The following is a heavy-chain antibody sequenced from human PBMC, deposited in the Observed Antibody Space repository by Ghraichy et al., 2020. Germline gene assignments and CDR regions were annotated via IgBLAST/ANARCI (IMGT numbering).Heavy chain of an antibody. D-gene: IGHD2-15*01. CDR2: IYTSGST. CDR1: GGSISSYY. V-gene: IGHV4-4*09. J-gene: IGHJ6*02. CDR3: ARLNWGVGYCSGGSCYSVYYYYYGMDV. Sequence: SETLSLTCTVSGGSISSYYWSWIRQPPGKGLEWIGYIYTSGSTNYNPSLKSRVTISVDTSKNQFSLKLSSVTAADTAVYYCARLNWGVGYCSGGSCYSVYYYYYGMDVWGQGTTVTVSS.